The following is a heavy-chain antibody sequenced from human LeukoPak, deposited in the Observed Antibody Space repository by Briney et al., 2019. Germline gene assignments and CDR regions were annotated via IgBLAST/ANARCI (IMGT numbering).Heavy chain of an antibody. CDR2: IYTSGST. D-gene: IGHD3-3*01. CDR1: GGSISSGSYD. V-gene: IGHV4-61*02. CDR3: ARVQYDFWSGYPLGWFDP. J-gene: IGHJ5*02. Sequence: NPTETLSLTCTVSGGSISSGSYDWRWIRQPPGKGLEWIGRIYTSGSTNYNPSRKTRITISVNTSKNPFSLKLSSVTAADTAVYYCARVQYDFWSGYPLGWFDPWGQGTLVTVSS.